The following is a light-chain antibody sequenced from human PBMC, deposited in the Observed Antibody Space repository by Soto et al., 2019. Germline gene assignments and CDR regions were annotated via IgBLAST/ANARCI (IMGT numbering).Light chain of an antibody. CDR2: GAS. J-gene: IGKJ4*01. Sequence: EIVMTQSPATLSVSPGERATISCRASQSVSSNLAWYQQKPGQAPSLLIYGASTRATGIPARFSGSGSGTEYTPTISSRQAEEVAADYCQQKNNWPPVTFGGGTKVEIK. CDR1: QSVSSN. V-gene: IGKV3-15*01. CDR3: QQKNNWPPVT.